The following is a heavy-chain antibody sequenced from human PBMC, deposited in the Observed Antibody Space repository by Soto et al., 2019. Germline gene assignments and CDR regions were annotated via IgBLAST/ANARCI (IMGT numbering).Heavy chain of an antibody. J-gene: IGHJ6*02. Sequence: VGSLRLSCAASGFTFSSYWMSWVRQAPGKGLEWVANIKQDGSEKYYVDSVKGRFTISRDNAKNSLYLQMNSLRAEDTAVYYCAREIAVAGFYYYYYGMDVWGQGTTVTVSS. D-gene: IGHD6-19*01. V-gene: IGHV3-7*03. CDR2: IKQDGSEK. CDR3: AREIAVAGFYYYYYGMDV. CDR1: GFTFSSYW.